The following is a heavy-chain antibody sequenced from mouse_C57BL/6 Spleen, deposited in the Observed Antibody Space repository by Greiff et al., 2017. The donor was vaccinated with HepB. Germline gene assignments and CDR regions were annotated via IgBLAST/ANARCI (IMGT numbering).Heavy chain of an antibody. CDR2: TNPTNGRT. V-gene: IGHV1S81*02. Sequence: QVQLQQSGAELVKAGASVKMSCKASGYTFTSYWMHWVKQRLGQGLEWFAETNPTNGRTYYNEKFKSKATLTVDKSSSTDYMLLSGPTFEDSAVYDCARIKKRVASCFDDWGQGTTLTVSS. CDR3: ARIKKRVASCFDD. D-gene: IGHD1-1*01. CDR1: GYTFTSYW. J-gene: IGHJ2*01.